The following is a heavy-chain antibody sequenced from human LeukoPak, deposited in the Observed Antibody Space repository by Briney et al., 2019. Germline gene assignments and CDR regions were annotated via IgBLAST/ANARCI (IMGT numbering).Heavy chain of an antibody. CDR2: ISSSSSYI. V-gene: IGHV3-21*01. CDR1: GFTFSSYS. D-gene: IGHD3-3*01. J-gene: IGHJ3*02. CDR3: ARGDSRFLEWLSSDAFDI. Sequence: PGGSLRLSCAASGFTFSSYSMNWARQAPGKGLEWVSSISSSSSYIYYADSVKGRFTISRDNAKNSLYLQMNSLRAEDTAVYYCARGDSRFLEWLSSDAFDIWGQGTMVTVSS.